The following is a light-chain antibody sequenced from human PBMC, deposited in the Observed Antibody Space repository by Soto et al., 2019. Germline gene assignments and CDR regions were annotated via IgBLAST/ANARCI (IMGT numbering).Light chain of an antibody. J-gene: IGLJ3*02. CDR3: ISYTIGSSWV. CDR1: ISDVGAYNY. V-gene: IGLV2-14*01. Sequence: QSVLTQPASVSGSPGKSITISCTGTISDVGAYNYVSWYQQHSVKAPKLIIYEVTNRPSGVSNRFSASKSGNTASLTIFGLQAEDEAEYYCISYTIGSSWVFGGGTKLTDL. CDR2: EVT.